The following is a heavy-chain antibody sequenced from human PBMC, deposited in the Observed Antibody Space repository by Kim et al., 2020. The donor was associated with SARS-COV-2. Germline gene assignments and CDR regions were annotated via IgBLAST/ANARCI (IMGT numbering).Heavy chain of an antibody. CDR2: INHSGST. Sequence: SETLSLTCAVYGGSFSGYYWSWIRQPPGKGLEWIGEINHSGSTNYNPSLKSRVTISVDTSKNQFSLKLSSVTAADTAVYYCARRFYGDYVGPWGQGTLVT. CDR1: GGSFSGYY. V-gene: IGHV4-34*01. CDR3: ARRFYGDYVGP. D-gene: IGHD4-17*01. J-gene: IGHJ5*02.